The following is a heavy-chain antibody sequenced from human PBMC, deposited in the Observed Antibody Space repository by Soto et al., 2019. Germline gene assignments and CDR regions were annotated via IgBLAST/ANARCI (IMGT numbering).Heavy chain of an antibody. D-gene: IGHD5-18*01. CDR2: ISYDGSNK. V-gene: IGHV3-30-3*01. Sequence: QVQLVESGGGVVQPGRSLRLSCAASGFTFSSYAMHWVRQAPGKGLEWVAVISYDGSNKYYADYVKGRFTISRDNSKNTLYLQMNSLRAEDTAVYYCASAFFRIQLWERPIHYWGQGTLVTVSS. J-gene: IGHJ4*02. CDR3: ASAFFRIQLWERPIHY. CDR1: GFTFSSYA.